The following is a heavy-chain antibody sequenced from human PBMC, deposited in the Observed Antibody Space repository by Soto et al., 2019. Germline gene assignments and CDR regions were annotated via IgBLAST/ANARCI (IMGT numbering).Heavy chain of an antibody. Sequence: PGGSLRLSCAASGFTFSSYYMHLVRQATGKGLEWFSAIGTAGDTYYPGSVKGRFTISRENAKNSLYLQMNSLRAGDTAVYYCARGPRYDCGGDCHTGMDVWGQGTTVTVSS. CDR1: GFTFSSYY. CDR3: ARGPRYDCGGDCHTGMDV. V-gene: IGHV3-13*01. D-gene: IGHD2-21*02. CDR2: IGTAGDT. J-gene: IGHJ6*02.